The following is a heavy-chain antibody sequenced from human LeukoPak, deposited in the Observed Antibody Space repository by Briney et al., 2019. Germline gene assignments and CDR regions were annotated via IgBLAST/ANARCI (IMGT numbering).Heavy chain of an antibody. J-gene: IGHJ5*02. D-gene: IGHD2-2*01. CDR3: AKEEDCSSTSCYGGNWFDP. CDR2: IGPSGSST. CDR1: GFTFSSYG. V-gene: IGHV3-23*01. Sequence: GGSLRLSCAASGFTFSSYGMNWVRQAPGKGLEWVSGIGPSGSSTYYADSVKGRFTISRDNSKNTMYVQMNSLRAEDTAVYYCAKEEDCSSTSCYGGNWFDPWGQGTLVTVSS.